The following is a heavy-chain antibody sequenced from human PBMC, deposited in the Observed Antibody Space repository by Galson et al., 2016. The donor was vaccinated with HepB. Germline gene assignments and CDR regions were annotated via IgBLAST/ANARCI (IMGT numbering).Heavy chain of an antibody. D-gene: IGHD6-6*01. V-gene: IGHV3-33*06. CDR2: VWFDGITT. J-gene: IGHJ6*02. Sequence: SLRLSCAASGYVFSKDNINWVRQAPGKGLEWVAVVWFDGITTYYADSVKGRFTISRDNSKSTVDLQMNNLRVEDTAVYYCAKTIAARPPPSGMDVWGQGTTVTVSS. CDR1: GYVFSKDN. CDR3: AKTIAARPPPSGMDV.